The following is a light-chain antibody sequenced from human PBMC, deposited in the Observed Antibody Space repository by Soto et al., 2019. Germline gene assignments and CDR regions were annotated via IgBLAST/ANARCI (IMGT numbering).Light chain of an antibody. CDR2: DAS. CDR3: QQYGSSPVT. J-gene: IGKJ1*01. V-gene: IGKV3-20*01. Sequence: EIVLTQSPGTRSLSPGERATLSCRASQTIRSNYLAWYQQKPGQAPRLLIFDASSSVTGIPDRFSGSASGTDFTLTITRLEPEDFAVYYCQQYGSSPVTFGQGTKVDIK. CDR1: QTIRSNY.